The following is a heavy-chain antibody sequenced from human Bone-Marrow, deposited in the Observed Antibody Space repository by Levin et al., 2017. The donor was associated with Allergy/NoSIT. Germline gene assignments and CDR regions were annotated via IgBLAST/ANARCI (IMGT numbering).Heavy chain of an antibody. Sequence: LSLTCAASGFPFTNAWMNWVRQAPGKGLEWVGRIKSKTDGGTPDYAAPVKGRFTISRDDSKNTLYLQMNSLETEDTALYFCTTWTMTTSGIAAFDIWGQGTMVTVSS. J-gene: IGHJ3*02. D-gene: IGHD4-17*01. CDR1: GFPFTNAW. CDR3: TTWTMTTSGIAAFDI. V-gene: IGHV3-15*01. CDR2: IKSKTDGGTP.